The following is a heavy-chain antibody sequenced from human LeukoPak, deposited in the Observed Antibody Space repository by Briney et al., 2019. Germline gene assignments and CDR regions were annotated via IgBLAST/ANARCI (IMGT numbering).Heavy chain of an antibody. J-gene: IGHJ4*02. Sequence: SQTLSLTCSISGDCVSSHSGSWHWIRPSPSRDLHWLGWTYYMSKWYYVYSVSVKARITINTHISKNQFSLPLNSVSLEDTVIYYCARCCGDLGPHLDCWGEKTLVTVSS. CDR3: ARCCGDLGPHLDC. V-gene: IGHV6-1*01. CDR2: TYYMSKWYY. CDR1: GDCVSSHSGS. D-gene: IGHD4-17*01.